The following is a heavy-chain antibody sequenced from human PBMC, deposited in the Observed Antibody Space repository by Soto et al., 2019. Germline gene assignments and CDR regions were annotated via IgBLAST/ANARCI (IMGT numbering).Heavy chain of an antibody. Sequence: QITLKESGPTLMKPTQTLTLTCTFSGFSLSTSGVGVGWIRQPPGKALEWLALIYWDDDKRYSPSLKSRLTITKDTSKNQVVLTMTNMDPVDTATYYCAHRPDYGGHILDAFDIWGQGTMVTVSS. D-gene: IGHD4-17*01. V-gene: IGHV2-5*02. CDR3: AHRPDYGGHILDAFDI. CDR1: GFSLSTSGVG. CDR2: IYWDDDK. J-gene: IGHJ3*02.